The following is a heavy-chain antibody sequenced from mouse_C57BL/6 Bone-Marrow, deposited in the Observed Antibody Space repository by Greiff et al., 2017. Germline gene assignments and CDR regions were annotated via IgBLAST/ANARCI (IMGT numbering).Heavy chain of an antibody. V-gene: IGHV1-9*01. CDR1: GYTFTGYW. CDR2: ILPGSGST. CDR3: ARRTTPVGGFAY. Sequence: QVQLQQSGAELMKPGASVKLSCKATGYTFTGYWIEWVKQRPGHGLEWIGEILPGSGSTNYNEKFKGKATFTADKSSSTAYMELRSLTSEDSAVYFCARRTTPVGGFAYWGQGTLVTVSA. D-gene: IGHD1-1*01. J-gene: IGHJ3*01.